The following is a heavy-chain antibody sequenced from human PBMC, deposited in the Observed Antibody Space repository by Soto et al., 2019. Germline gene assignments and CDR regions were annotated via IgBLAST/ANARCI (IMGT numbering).Heavy chain of an antibody. J-gene: IGHJ4*02. V-gene: IGHV3-23*01. CDR3: SKGWGDF. CDR2: ISGSGGPT. Sequence: EVQLLESGGGLVQPGGSLRLSCVVSGLTFSNYIMSWVRQAPGKGLEWVSTISGSGGPTYYVDSVKGRFTISRDNSKITLYFQLNSLRAEDTAVYYCSKGWGDFWGQGTLVTVSS. CDR1: GLTFSNYI. D-gene: IGHD3-16*01.